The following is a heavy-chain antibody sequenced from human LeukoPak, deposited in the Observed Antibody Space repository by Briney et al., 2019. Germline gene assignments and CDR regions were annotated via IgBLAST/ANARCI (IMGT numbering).Heavy chain of an antibody. CDR2: MNHSGST. J-gene: IGHJ4*02. CDR3: AREGGFSIFDY. CDR1: GGSFSGYY. Sequence: SDTLSLTCAVYGGSFSGYYWSWIRQPPGKGLEWMGEMNHSGSTNYNPSLKSRVTISVDTSKNQFSLKLSSVTAADTAVYYCAREGGFSIFDYWGQGTLVTVSS. D-gene: IGHD5-12*01. V-gene: IGHV4-34*01.